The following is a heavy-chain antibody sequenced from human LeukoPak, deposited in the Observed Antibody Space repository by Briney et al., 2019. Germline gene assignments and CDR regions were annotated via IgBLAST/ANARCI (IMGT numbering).Heavy chain of an antibody. J-gene: IGHJ4*02. CDR1: GFTVITND. CDR3: ARGVEPLAANTLAY. Sequence: GGSLRLSCAASGFTVITNDMTWVRQAPGKGLEWVSVLYSDGNTKYADSVQGRFTISRDNSKDTLYLEMNSLSPDDTAVYYCARGVEPLAANTLAYWGQGTLATVSS. D-gene: IGHD1-14*01. V-gene: IGHV3-53*01. CDR2: LYSDGNT.